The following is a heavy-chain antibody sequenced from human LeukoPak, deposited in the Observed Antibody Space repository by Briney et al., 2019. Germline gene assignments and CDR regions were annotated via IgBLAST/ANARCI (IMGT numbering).Heavy chain of an antibody. D-gene: IGHD3-10*01. CDR3: ARDKWELLWFGEVVAFDY. CDR1: GGSISSSSYY. V-gene: IGHV4-39*07. CDR2: IYYSGST. J-gene: IGHJ4*02. Sequence: PSETLSLTCTVSGGSISSSSYYWGWIRQPPGKGLEWIGSIYYSGSTYYNPSLKSRVTISVDTSKNQFSLKLSSVTAADTAVYYCARDKWELLWFGEVVAFDYWGQGTLVTVSS.